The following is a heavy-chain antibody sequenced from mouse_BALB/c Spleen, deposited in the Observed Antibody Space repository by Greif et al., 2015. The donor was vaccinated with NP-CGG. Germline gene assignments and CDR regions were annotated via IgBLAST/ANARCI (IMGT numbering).Heavy chain of an antibody. Sequence: EVKVVESGGGLVQPGGSLKLSCAASGFTFSSYTMSWVRQTPEMRLEWVAYISNGGGSTYYPDTVKGRFTISRDNAKNTLYLQMSSLKSEDTAMYYCARYDYDAMDYWGQGTSVTVSS. V-gene: IGHV5-12-2*01. CDR3: ARYDYDAMDY. CDR2: ISNGGGST. J-gene: IGHJ4*01. CDR1: GFTFSSYT.